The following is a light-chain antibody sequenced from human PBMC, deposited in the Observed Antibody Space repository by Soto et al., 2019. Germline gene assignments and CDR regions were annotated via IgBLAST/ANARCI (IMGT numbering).Light chain of an antibody. CDR3: QQYNNWPPYT. V-gene: IGKV3-15*01. CDR1: QSVTSN. Sequence: EIVMTQSPATLSVSPGEGATLSCRASQSVTSNLAWYQQKPGQAPRLLIYGASTRATGVPARFSGSGSGTEFTLTISSLQSEDFAVYYCQQYNNWPPYTFGQGTKLEIK. J-gene: IGKJ2*01. CDR2: GAS.